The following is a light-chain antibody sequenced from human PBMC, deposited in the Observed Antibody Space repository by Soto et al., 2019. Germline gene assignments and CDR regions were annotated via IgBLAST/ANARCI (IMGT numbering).Light chain of an antibody. J-gene: IGLJ7*01. CDR3: LLLYDGVAV. CDR1: TGDVTNGRW. Sequence: QAVVTQEPSLTVSPGGTVTLTCGSSTGDVTNGRWPYWFQQRPGQAPRTLIHDTSNKHSWTPARFSGSLLGGKAALTLSGAQPEDEAAYYCLLLYDGVAVFGGGTQLTVL. V-gene: IGLV7-46*01. CDR2: DTS.